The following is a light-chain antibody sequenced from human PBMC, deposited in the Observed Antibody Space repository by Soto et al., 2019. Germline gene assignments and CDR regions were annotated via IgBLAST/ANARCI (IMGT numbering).Light chain of an antibody. Sequence: DIVLTQSPDSLPMSLGERATIHCKSSQSVLYSSNNKNYLAWYQQKPGQPPKLLIYWASTRESGVPDRFSGRGSGTDFTLTISSLQAEDVAVYYCQQCFTAPWTFGQGTKVEIK. J-gene: IGKJ1*01. CDR2: WAS. CDR1: QSVLYSSNNKNY. CDR3: QQCFTAPWT. V-gene: IGKV4-1*01.